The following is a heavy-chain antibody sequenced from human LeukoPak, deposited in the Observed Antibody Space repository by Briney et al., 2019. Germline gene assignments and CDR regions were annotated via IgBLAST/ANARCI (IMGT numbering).Heavy chain of an antibody. J-gene: IGHJ4*02. CDR2: INHSGST. V-gene: IGHV4-34*01. CDR3: ARGAGGGYYYYFDY. Sequence: PSETLSLTCAVYGGSFSGYYWSWIRQPPGKGLEWIGEINHSGSTNYNPSLKSRVTISVDTSKNQFSLKLSSVTAADTAVYYCARGAGGGYYYYFDYWGQGTLVTVS. CDR1: GGSFSGYY. D-gene: IGHD3-22*01.